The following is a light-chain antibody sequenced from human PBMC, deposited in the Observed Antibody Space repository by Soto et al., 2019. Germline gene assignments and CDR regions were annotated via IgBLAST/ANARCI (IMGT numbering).Light chain of an antibody. CDR3: QQLFHAPT. V-gene: IGKV4-1*01. J-gene: IGKJ1*01. CDR2: WAS. Sequence: VLTQSPDSLAVSLGGRATIHCRSNQSVLFVSNNKNFLAWYQQKPGQPPKLFLNWASTRESGVPDRFIGGGSGTEFNLTISSLHAEDVAVYYCQQLFHAPTFGQRTKVEI. CDR1: QSVLFVSNNKNF.